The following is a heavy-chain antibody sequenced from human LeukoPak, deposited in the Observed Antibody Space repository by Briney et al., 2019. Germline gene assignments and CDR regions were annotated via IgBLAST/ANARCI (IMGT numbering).Heavy chain of an antibody. D-gene: IGHD2-2*01. CDR3: AKGCSGTSCYMSNEIDY. CDR2: IRYDGSNK. V-gene: IGHV3-30*02. Sequence: GGSLRLSCAASGFTFSSYGMHWVRQAPGKGLEWVAFIRYDGSNKYYADSVKGRFTISRDNSKNTLYLQMNSLRAEDTAVYYCAKGCSGTSCYMSNEIDYWGQGTLVTVSS. J-gene: IGHJ4*02. CDR1: GFTFSSYG.